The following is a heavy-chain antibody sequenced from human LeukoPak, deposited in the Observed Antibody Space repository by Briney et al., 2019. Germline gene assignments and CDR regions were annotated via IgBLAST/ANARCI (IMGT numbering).Heavy chain of an antibody. V-gene: IGHV3-48*04. CDR3: ARGPYYYDSSGYYYGP. CDR2: ISSSSSTI. J-gene: IGHJ5*02. Sequence: GGSLRLSCAASGFTFSSYSMNWVRQAPGKGLEWVSYISSSSSTIYYADSVKGRFTISRDNAKNSLYLQMNSLRAEDTAVYYCARGPYYYDSSGYYYGPWGQGTLVTVSS. D-gene: IGHD3-22*01. CDR1: GFTFSSYS.